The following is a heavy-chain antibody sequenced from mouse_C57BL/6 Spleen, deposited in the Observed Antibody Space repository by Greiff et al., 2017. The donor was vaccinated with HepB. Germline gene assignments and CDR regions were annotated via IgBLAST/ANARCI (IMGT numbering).Heavy chain of an antibody. V-gene: IGHV5-6*01. J-gene: IGHJ4*01. CDR2: ISSGGSYT. Sequence: EVQGVESGGDLVKPGGSLKLSCAASGFTFSSYGMSWVRQTPDKRLEWVATISSGGSYTYYPDSVKGRFTISRDNAKNTLYLQMSSLKSEDTAMYYCARQSGGDGYLYYYAMDYWGQGTSVTVSS. D-gene: IGHD2-3*01. CDR1: GFTFSSYG. CDR3: ARQSGGDGYLYYYAMDY.